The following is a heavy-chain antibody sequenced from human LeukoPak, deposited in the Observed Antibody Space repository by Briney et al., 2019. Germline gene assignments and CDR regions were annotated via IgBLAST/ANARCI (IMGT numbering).Heavy chain of an antibody. CDR3: ARVNDLRAYYDHNY. CDR2: IRYDGSNK. D-gene: IGHD3-22*01. V-gene: IGHV3-30*02. CDR1: GFTFSSYG. Sequence: GGSLRLSCAASGFTFSSYGMHWVRQAPGKGLEWVAFIRYDGSNKYYADSVKGRFTISRDNADNSLYLQMNSLRAEDTAVYYCARVNDLRAYYDHNYWGQGTLVTVSS. J-gene: IGHJ4*02.